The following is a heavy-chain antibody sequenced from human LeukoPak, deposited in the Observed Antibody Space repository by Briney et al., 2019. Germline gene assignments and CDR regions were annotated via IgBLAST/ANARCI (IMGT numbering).Heavy chain of an antibody. CDR3: ARRDTAMVPFDY. Sequence: SETLSLTCTVSGGSISGYYWSWIRQPPGKGLEWIGYIYYSGSTNYNPSLKSRVTISVDTSKNQFSLKLSSVTAADTAVYYCARRDTAMVPFDYWGQGTLVTVSS. J-gene: IGHJ4*01. CDR1: GGSISGYY. V-gene: IGHV4-59*01. CDR2: IYYSGST. D-gene: IGHD5-18*01.